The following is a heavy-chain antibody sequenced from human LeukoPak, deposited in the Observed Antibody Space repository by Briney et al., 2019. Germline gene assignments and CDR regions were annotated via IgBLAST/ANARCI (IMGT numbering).Heavy chain of an antibody. J-gene: IGHJ4*02. Sequence: GGSLRLSCTGSGFTFGDYAMSWVRQAPGKGLEWVGFIRSQAYVGTTEYAASVKGRFTISRDDSKSIAYLQMDSLKTEDTAVYYCARAGWRWFYYALGAFDSWAQGTLVTVSS. CDR2: IRSQAYVGTT. V-gene: IGHV3-49*04. CDR1: GFTFGDYA. CDR3: ARAGWRWFYYALGAFDS. D-gene: IGHD3-10*01.